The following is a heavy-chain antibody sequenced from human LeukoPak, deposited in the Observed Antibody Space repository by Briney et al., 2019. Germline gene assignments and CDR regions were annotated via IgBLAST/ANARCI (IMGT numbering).Heavy chain of an antibody. Sequence: PGGSLRLSCAASGFTFSSYAMHWVRQAPGKGLEWVSGIRRSGGSTYYADSVKGRFTISRDNSNSTLYLQMHSLRAEDTAVYYCAKGAGGGSNYENMNVFDYWGQGTLVTVSS. CDR1: GFTFSSYA. CDR2: IRRSGGST. V-gene: IGHV3-23*01. CDR3: AKGAGGGSNYENMNVFDY. D-gene: IGHD4-11*01. J-gene: IGHJ4*02.